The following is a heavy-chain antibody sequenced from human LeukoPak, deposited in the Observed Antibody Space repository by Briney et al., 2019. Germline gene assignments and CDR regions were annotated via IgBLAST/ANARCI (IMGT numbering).Heavy chain of an antibody. V-gene: IGHV4-34*01. CDR3: ARERGYSSSSPFDY. CDR2: INHSGST. CDR1: GGSFSGYY. J-gene: IGHJ4*02. Sequence: SETLSLTCAVYGGSFSGYYWSWIRQPPGKGLEWIGEINHSGSTNYNPSLKSRVTILVDTSKNQFSLKLSSVTAADTAVYYCARERGYSSSSPFDYWGQGTLVTVSS. D-gene: IGHD6-6*01.